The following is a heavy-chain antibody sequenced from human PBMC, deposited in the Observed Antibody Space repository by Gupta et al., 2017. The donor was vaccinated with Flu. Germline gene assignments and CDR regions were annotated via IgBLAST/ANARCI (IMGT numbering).Heavy chain of an antibody. V-gene: IGHV4-34*01. CDR2: INHSGST. Sequence: QPPGKGLEWIGEINHSGSTNYNPSLKSRVTISVDTSKNQFSLKLSSVTAADTAVYYCARGSHCSSTSCYIDYWGQGTLVTVSS. J-gene: IGHJ4*02. CDR3: ARGSHCSSTSCYIDY. D-gene: IGHD2-2*02.